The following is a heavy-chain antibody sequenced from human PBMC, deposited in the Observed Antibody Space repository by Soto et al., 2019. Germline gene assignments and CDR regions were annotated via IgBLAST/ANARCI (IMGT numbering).Heavy chain of an antibody. Sequence: GASVKVSCKASGYTFTSYDINWVRQATGQGLEWMGWMNPNSGNTGYAQKFQGRVTMTRNTSISTAYMELSSLRSEDTAVYYCASHSSHWPFFDFWGQGTLVTVSS. CDR2: MNPNSGNT. CDR3: ASHSSHWPFFDF. V-gene: IGHV1-8*01. J-gene: IGHJ4*02. CDR1: GYTFTSYD. D-gene: IGHD6-13*01.